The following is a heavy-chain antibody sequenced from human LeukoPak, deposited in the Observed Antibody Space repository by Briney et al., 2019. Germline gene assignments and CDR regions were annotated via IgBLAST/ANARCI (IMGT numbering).Heavy chain of an antibody. CDR2: LYPDDSDT. Sequence: GESLKISCKGSGYSFTNSWIGWVRQMPGKGLEWMGILYPDDSDTRYNPSFQGQVTISADKSISTAYLQWSSLKASDTAMYYCARQATLAYFDYWGQGTLVTVSS. J-gene: IGHJ4*02. CDR3: ARQATLAYFDY. CDR1: GYSFTNSW. V-gene: IGHV5-51*01.